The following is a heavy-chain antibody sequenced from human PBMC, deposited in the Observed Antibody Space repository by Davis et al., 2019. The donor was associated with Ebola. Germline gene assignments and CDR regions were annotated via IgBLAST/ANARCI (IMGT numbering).Heavy chain of an antibody. CDR2: ISAYNGNT. V-gene: IGHV1-18*01. CDR1: GYTFTSYG. Sequence: AASVQVSCKASGYTFTSYGISWVRQAPGQGLEWMGWISAYNGNTNYAQKLQGRVTMTTDTSTSTAYMELRSLRSDDTAVYYCARDLTDDILTGYLDYWGQGTLVTVSS. CDR3: ARDLTDDILTGYLDY. J-gene: IGHJ4*02. D-gene: IGHD3-9*01.